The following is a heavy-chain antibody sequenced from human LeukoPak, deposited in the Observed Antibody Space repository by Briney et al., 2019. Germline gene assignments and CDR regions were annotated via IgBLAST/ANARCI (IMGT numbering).Heavy chain of an antibody. CDR3: SRGRETSSWRYYYMDV. Sequence: GGSLRLSCAVSGFTFSDYSMNWVRQAPGKGLEWVSSITRDRTYKYYADSVKGRFTISRDNAESSLFLQMSSLRAEDTAVYYCSRGRETSSWRYYYMDVWGKGTTVTVSS. V-gene: IGHV3-21*01. CDR1: GFTFSDYS. CDR2: ITRDRTYK. D-gene: IGHD6-13*01. J-gene: IGHJ6*03.